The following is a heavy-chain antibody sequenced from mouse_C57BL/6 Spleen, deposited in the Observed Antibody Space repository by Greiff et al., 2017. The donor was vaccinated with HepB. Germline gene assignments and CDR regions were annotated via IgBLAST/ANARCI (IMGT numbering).Heavy chain of an antibody. D-gene: IGHD3-2*02. V-gene: IGHV6-3*01. J-gene: IGHJ2*01. CDR2: IRLKSDNYAT. CDR3: TGRKLSDY. Sequence: LQQSGGGLVQPGGSMKLSCVASGFTFSNYWMNWVRQSPEKGLEWVAQIRLKSDNYATHYAESVKGMFTISRDDSKSSVYLQMNNLRAEDTGIYYCTGRKLSDYWGQGTTLTVSS. CDR1: GFTFSNYW.